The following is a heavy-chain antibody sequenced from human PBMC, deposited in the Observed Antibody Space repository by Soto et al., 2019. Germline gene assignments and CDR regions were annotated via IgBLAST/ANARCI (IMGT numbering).Heavy chain of an antibody. Sequence: GESLKISCKASGYNFARYCIGWVRQMPGKGLEWMGIIFPGDSDTRYSPSFQGQVTISADKSLTTAYVQWRSLKPSDSAIYYCARHGGLDVWGQGTTVTVSS. V-gene: IGHV5-51*01. CDR2: IFPGDSDT. CDR3: ARHGGLDV. J-gene: IGHJ6*02. CDR1: GYNFARYC.